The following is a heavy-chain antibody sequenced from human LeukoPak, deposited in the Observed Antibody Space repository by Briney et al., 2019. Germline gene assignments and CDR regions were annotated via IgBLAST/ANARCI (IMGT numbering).Heavy chain of an antibody. Sequence: SETLSLTCTVTGGSIRSYYWSWIRQPRGKGVEWIGYIYYSGSTNYNPSLKSRVTISVDTSKNQFSLKLSSVTAADTAVYYCAREGTERVAVAGTPDAFDIWGQGTMVTVSS. CDR1: GGSIRSYY. V-gene: IGHV4-59*01. CDR2: IYYSGST. J-gene: IGHJ3*02. CDR3: AREGTERVAVAGTPDAFDI. D-gene: IGHD6-19*01.